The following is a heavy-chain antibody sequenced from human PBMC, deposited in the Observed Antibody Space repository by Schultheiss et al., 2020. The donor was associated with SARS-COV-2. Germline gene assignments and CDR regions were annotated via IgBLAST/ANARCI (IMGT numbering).Heavy chain of an antibody. CDR3: ARGLSLKGIDY. Sequence: GGSLRLSCAASVFTFSSYDMHWVRQATGKGLEWVSAIGTAGDTYYPGSVKGRFTISRENAKNSLYLQMNSLRAGDTAVYYCARGLSLKGIDYWGQGTLVTVSS. CDR2: IGTAGDT. D-gene: IGHD2/OR15-2a*01. J-gene: IGHJ4*02. V-gene: IGHV3-13*01. CDR1: VFTFSSYD.